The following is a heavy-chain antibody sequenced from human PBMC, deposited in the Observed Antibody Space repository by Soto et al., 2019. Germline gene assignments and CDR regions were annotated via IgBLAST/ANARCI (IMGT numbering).Heavy chain of an antibody. V-gene: IGHV3-30-3*01. CDR3: ARGREWLLFDY. CDR2: ISYDGSNK. Sequence: GGSLRLSCAASGFTFSSYAMHWVRQAPGKGLEWVAVISYDGSNKYYADSVKGRFTISRDNSKNTLYLQMNSLRAEDTAVYYCARGREWLLFDYWGQGTLVTVSS. D-gene: IGHD5-12*01. J-gene: IGHJ4*02. CDR1: GFTFSSYA.